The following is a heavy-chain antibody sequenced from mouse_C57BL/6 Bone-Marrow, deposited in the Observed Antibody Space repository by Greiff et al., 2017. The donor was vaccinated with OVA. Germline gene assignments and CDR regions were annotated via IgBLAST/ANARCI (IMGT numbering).Heavy chain of an antibody. V-gene: IGHV1-26*01. Sequence: VQLQQSGPELVKPGASVKISCKASGYTFTDYYMNWVKQSHGKSLEWIGDINPNNGGTSYNQKFKGKATLTVDKYSSTAYMELRSLTSEDSAVDDYARERPYYGNYGFAYWGQGTLVTVSA. D-gene: IGHD2-10*01. CDR2: INPNNGGT. CDR1: GYTFTDYY. J-gene: IGHJ3*01. CDR3: ARERPYYGNYGFAY.